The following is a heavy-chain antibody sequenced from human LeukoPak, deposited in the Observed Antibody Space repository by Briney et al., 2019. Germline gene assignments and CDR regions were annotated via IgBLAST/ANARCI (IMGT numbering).Heavy chain of an antibody. Sequence: SETLSLTCSVSGGSISSNNYYWGWIRQPPGKGLEWIGTMYYSGSTYYNPSLKSRGTISVDTSKNQFSLKLTPVTAADTAVYYCARGHGVLLWFGDGGNYGMDVWGQGTTATVSS. V-gene: IGHV4-39*07. CDR1: GGSISSNNYY. D-gene: IGHD3-10*01. CDR3: ARGHGVLLWFGDGGNYGMDV. CDR2: MYYSGST. J-gene: IGHJ6*02.